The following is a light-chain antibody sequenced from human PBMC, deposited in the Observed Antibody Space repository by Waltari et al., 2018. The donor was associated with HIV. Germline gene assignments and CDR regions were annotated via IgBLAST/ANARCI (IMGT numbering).Light chain of an antibody. CDR3: SSYTSASTLVL. CDR2: EVS. J-gene: IGLJ2*01. V-gene: IGLV2-14*01. CDR1: SSDVGGYNY. Sequence: QSALTQPASVSGSPGQSITISCTGTSSDVGGYNYVSWYQQPPDKAPKLMIYEVSNRPSAVSNRFSGSKSGNTASLTISGLQAEDEADYYCSSYTSASTLVLFGGGTKLTVL.